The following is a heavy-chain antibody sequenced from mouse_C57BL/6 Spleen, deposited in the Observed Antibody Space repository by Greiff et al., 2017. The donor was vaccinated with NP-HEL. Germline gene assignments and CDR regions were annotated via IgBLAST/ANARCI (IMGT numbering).Heavy chain of an antibody. J-gene: IGHJ4*01. CDR3: ARGYYGSSYGAMDY. Sequence: EVQLKESGGGLVKPGGSLKLSCAASGFTFSDYGMHWVRQAPEKGLEWVAYISSGSSTIYYVDTVKGRFTISRDNAKNTLFLQMTSLRSEDTAMYYCARGYYGSSYGAMDYWGQGTSVTVSS. V-gene: IGHV5-17*01. D-gene: IGHD1-1*01. CDR2: ISSGSSTI. CDR1: GFTFSDYG.